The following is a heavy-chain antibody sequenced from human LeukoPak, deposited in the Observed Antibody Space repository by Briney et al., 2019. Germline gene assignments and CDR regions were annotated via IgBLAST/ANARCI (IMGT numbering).Heavy chain of an antibody. Sequence: KPSETLSLTCTVSGGSISSYYWSWIRQPPGKGLEWIGYIYYTGSTNYNPSLKSRVTISINASKNQLSLELSSVTAADTAVYYCARESPYYDILTGYSLNFFDYWGQGTLVTVSS. CDR3: ARESPYYDILTGYSLNFFDY. J-gene: IGHJ4*02. CDR1: GGSISSYY. D-gene: IGHD3-9*01. CDR2: IYYTGST. V-gene: IGHV4-59*01.